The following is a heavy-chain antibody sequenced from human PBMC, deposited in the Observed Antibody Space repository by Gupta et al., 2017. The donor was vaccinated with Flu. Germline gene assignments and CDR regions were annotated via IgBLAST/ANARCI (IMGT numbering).Heavy chain of an antibody. CDR1: XXXX. CDR3: TTDTSGGYAYDV. D-gene: IGHD1-26*01. V-gene: IGHV3-15*01. J-gene: IGHJ3*01. Sequence: EXQLVESGGGLVKXXGCIXXXXXXFXXXXRQAPGGGLGWVGRIKSDPDGGARNYARPVQGRFRISRDDSKNMLYLQMNSLETGDTAVYSCTTDTSGGYAYDVWGHGTLVTVSS. CDR2: IKSDPDGGAR.